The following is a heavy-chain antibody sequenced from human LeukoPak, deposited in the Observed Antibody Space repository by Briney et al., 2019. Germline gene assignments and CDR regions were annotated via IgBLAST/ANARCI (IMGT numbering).Heavy chain of an antibody. J-gene: IGHJ4*02. Sequence: PGGSLRLSCAVSGFTFSSYDMSWVRQAPGKGLEWVSVISGSGGSTYYVDSVQGRFTISRDNSKNTLFLQMDSLRAEDTAVYYCAKGGFGRPFDYWGQGTLVTVSS. CDR3: AKGGFGRPFDY. CDR1: GFTFSSYD. CDR2: ISGSGGST. V-gene: IGHV3-23*01. D-gene: IGHD3-10*01.